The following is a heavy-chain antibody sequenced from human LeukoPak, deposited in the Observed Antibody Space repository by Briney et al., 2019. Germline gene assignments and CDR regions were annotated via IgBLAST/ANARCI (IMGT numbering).Heavy chain of an antibody. CDR2: INPSGGST. V-gene: IGHV1-46*01. D-gene: IGHD1-26*01. CDR3: ASLTVGATLFDY. CDR1: GYTFTSYY. J-gene: IGHJ4*02. Sequence: ASVKVSCKASGYTFTSYYMHWVRQAPGQGLEWMGIINPSGGSTSYAQKFQGRVTMTRDTSTSTVYMELSSLRSEDTAVYYRASLTVGATLFDYWGQGTLVTVSS.